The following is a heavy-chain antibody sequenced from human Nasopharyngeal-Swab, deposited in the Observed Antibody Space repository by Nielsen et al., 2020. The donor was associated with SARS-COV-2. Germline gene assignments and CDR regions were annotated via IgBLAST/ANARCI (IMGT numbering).Heavy chain of an antibody. Sequence: ASVKVSCKASGYTFTSYAMHWVRQAPGQRLEWMGWINAGNGNTKYSQKFQGRVTITRDTSASTAYMELSSLRSEDTAVYYCARDLLTIFGVGPFDYWGQGTLVTFSS. CDR2: INAGNGNT. V-gene: IGHV1-3*01. CDR1: GYTFTSYA. D-gene: IGHD3-3*01. J-gene: IGHJ4*02. CDR3: ARDLLTIFGVGPFDY.